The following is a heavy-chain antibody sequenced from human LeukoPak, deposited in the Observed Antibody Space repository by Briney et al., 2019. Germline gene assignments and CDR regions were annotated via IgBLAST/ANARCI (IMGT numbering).Heavy chain of an antibody. V-gene: IGHV3-21*01. CDR2: ISRSSTYI. J-gene: IGHJ4*02. CDR3: ARGGGDSGYDYDGF. Sequence: GGSLRLSCAASGFTFSYYSINWVRQSPGKGLEWVSSISRSSTYIYYADSLKGRFAISRDNSKNSLYLQMNSLRAEDTAVYYCARGGGDSGYDYDGFWGQGTLVTVSS. CDR1: GFTFSYYS. D-gene: IGHD5-12*01.